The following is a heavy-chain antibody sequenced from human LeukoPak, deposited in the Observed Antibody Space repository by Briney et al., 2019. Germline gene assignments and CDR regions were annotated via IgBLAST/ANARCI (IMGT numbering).Heavy chain of an antibody. Sequence: PSETLSLTCAVYGGSFSGYYWSWIRQPPGKGLEWIGEINHSGSTNYNPSLKSRVTISVDTSKNQFSLKLSSVTAADTAVYYCASRRTGYSYGYCLGYWGQGTLVTVSS. CDR1: GGSFSGYY. CDR2: INHSGST. CDR3: ASRRTGYSYGYCLGY. V-gene: IGHV4-34*01. D-gene: IGHD5-18*01. J-gene: IGHJ4*02.